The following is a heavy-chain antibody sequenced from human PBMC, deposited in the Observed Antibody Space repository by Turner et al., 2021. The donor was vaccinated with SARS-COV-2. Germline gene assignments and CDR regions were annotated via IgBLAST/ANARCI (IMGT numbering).Heavy chain of an antibody. J-gene: IGHJ3*02. CDR2: IYYSGST. D-gene: IGHD5-12*01. CDR1: GGSIRSYF. V-gene: IGHV4-59*08. CDR3: ARHQWLRGAFDI. Sequence: QVQLQESGPGLVKPSETLSLTCTVSGGSIRSYFWSWIRQPPGKGLEWIGYIYYSGSTNYNPPLKSRVTISVDTSKNQFSLKLSSVTAADTAVYFCARHQWLRGAFDIWGQGTMVTVSS.